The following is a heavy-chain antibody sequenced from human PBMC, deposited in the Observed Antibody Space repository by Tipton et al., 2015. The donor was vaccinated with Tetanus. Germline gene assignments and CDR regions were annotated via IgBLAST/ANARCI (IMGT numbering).Heavy chain of an antibody. J-gene: IGHJ1*01. D-gene: IGHD3-22*01. Sequence: TLSLTCTVSGGSISSYYWGWIRQPPGKGLEWIGYIYYSGSTYYNASLRSRVTISVDTSKNQFSLQLRSVTAADTAVYYCARQDTLNYYYVGYFHDWGQGTLVTVSS. CDR2: IYYSGST. CDR1: GGSISSYY. V-gene: IGHV4-59*04. CDR3: ARQDTLNYYYVGYFHD.